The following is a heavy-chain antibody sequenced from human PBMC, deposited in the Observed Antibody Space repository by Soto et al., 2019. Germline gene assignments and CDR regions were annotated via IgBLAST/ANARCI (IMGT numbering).Heavy chain of an antibody. CDR1: GYTFTNYG. D-gene: IGHD3-9*01. CDR3: ARGGREEYFDFYGLGV. Sequence: GASVKVSCKASGYTFTNYGITWVRQAPGQGLEWMGWVSAYNDNTNYAQKVQGRVTMTTDTSTSTAYMELRSLRSDDTAMYYCARGGREEYFDFYGLGVWGQGTTVTVSS. CDR2: VSAYNDNT. V-gene: IGHV1-18*01. J-gene: IGHJ6*02.